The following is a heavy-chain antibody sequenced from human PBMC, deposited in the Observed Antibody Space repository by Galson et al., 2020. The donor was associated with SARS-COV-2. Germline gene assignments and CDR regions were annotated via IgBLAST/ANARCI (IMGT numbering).Heavy chain of an antibody. Sequence: ASVKVSCKTSGYTFTNHFLHWVRQAPGQGLEWMGIISPSGSNTSYAQKFQGRVTMTTDTSTSTVFIELRSLRSEDTAIYYCARDVHLDYLDYWGQGTLVTVSS. CDR3: ARDVHLDYLDY. J-gene: IGHJ4*02. CDR1: GYTFTNHF. V-gene: IGHV1-46*01. D-gene: IGHD1-1*01. CDR2: ISPSGSNT.